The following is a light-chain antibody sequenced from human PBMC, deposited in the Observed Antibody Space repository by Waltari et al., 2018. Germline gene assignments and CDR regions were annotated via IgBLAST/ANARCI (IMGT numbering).Light chain of an antibody. CDR1: SSTLLRNF. CDR3: AAWDDSLSGWV. CDR2: RNN. J-gene: IGLJ3*02. Sequence: QSVLTQPPSASGTPGQRATISCSGTSSTLLRNFVYWYQQPPGTAPQPLIYRNNQRPSGVPDRFSGSKSGTSASLAISGLRSEDEADYYCAAWDDSLSGWVFGGGTKLTVL. V-gene: IGLV1-47*01.